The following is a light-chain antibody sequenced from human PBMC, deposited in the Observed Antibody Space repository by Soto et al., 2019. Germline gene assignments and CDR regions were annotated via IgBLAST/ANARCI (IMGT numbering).Light chain of an antibody. J-gene: IGKJ1*01. CDR2: GAS. CDR1: QTVGNNY. CDR3: RQSATSPRT. V-gene: IGKV3-20*01. Sequence: EIVLTQSPGTLSLSPGERATLSCRASQTVGNNYLDWYQQKPGQAPRLLIDGASSRATVIPDRFSGSGSGTDFTLTISRLEPEDFPVYYCRQSATSPRTFGQGTKVEIK.